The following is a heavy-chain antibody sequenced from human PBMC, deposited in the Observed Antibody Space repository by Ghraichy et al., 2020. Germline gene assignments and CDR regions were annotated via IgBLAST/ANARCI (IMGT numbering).Heavy chain of an antibody. CDR2: VRATSGIT. J-gene: IGHJ4*01. CDR1: GFNFNTHA. Sequence: GVLRLSCATSGFNFNTHAMTWVRQAPGKGLECVAAVRATSGITYYAESVKGRFTVIRDSSKTTLSLQMNNLGPEDTAIYYCVKFSGQQLPNYHFGYWGHGTRVTVSS. D-gene: IGHD3-10*01. CDR3: VKFSGQQLPNYHFGY. V-gene: IGHV3-23*01.